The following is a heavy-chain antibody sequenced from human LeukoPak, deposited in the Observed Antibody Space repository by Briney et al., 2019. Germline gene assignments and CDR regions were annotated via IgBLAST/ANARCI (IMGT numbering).Heavy chain of an antibody. Sequence: GGSLRLSCAASGFTFSTYAMYWVRQAPGKGLDWVSAISPSGDSTNYADSVKGRFTISRDNSKNTLHLQMNSLRAEDTAVYYCARSLATSYYYMDVWGKGTTVTVSS. V-gene: IGHV3-23*01. D-gene: IGHD5-12*01. CDR1: GFTFSTYA. CDR2: ISPSGDST. J-gene: IGHJ6*03. CDR3: ARSLATSYYYMDV.